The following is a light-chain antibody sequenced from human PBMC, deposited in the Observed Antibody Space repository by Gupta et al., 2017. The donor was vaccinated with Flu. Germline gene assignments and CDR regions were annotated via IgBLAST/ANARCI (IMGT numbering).Light chain of an antibody. V-gene: IGLV3-21*02. CDR1: KIGSNS. J-gene: IGLJ1*01. CDR3: QVSDITSDHSYV. CDR2: DDS. Sequence: GNKIGSNSVHGYQQKPGQAPVLVVYDDSDRPSGIPERFSGSRSGNTATLTIGRVEAGDEADYYCQVSDITSDHSYVFGTGTKVTVL.